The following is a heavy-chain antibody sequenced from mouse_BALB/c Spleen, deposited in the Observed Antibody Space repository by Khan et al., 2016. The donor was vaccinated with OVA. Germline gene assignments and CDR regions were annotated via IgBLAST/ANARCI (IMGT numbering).Heavy chain of an antibody. CDR2: ISYSGNT. CDR1: GYSITSDYA. CDR3: ARVYGGDFDY. V-gene: IGHV3-2*02. J-gene: IGHJ2*01. Sequence: EVQLQESGPGLVKPSQSLSLTCTVTGYSITSDYAWNWIRQFPGNKLEWMGYISYSGNTNYNPSLKSRISITRDTSENQFFLQLSSVTTEDTATYYCARVYGGDFDYWGQGTTLTVSS. D-gene: IGHD1-1*01.